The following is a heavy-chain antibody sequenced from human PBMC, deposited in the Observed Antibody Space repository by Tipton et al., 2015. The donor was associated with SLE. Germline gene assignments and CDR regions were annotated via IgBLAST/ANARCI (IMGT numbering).Heavy chain of an antibody. Sequence: SLRLSCAASGFTFSSYAIHWVRQAPGKGLEWVAVISYDGGNKYYADSVKGRFTISRDNSKNTLYLQMNSLRAEDTAVYYCARDVGGMGIDYYFDYWGQGTLVTVSS. V-gene: IGHV3-30-3*01. J-gene: IGHJ4*02. CDR1: GFTFSSYA. D-gene: IGHD7-27*01. CDR3: ARDVGGMGIDYYFDY. CDR2: ISYDGGNK.